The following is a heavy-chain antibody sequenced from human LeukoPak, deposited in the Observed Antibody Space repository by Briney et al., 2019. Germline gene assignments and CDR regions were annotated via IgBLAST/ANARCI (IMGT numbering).Heavy chain of an antibody. CDR2: ISYDGSNK. D-gene: IGHD5-24*01. J-gene: IGHJ4*02. Sequence: GGSLRLSCAASGFTFSSYAMHWVRQAPGKGLEWVAVISYDGSNKYSADSVKGRFTISGDNSKNTLYLQMNTLRAEDTAVYYCAPKGRWLQLQSYFDYWGQGTLVTVSS. V-gene: IGHV3-30-3*01. CDR3: APKGRWLQLQSYFDY. CDR1: GFTFSSYA.